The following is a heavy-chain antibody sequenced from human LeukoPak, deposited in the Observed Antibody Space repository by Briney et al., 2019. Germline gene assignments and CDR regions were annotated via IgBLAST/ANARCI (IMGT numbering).Heavy chain of an antibody. J-gene: IGHJ3*02. Sequence: SETLSLTCTVFGGSISSYYWSWIRQPPGKGLEWIGYIYYSGSTNYNPSLKSRVTISVDTSKNQFSLKLSSVTAADTAVYYCARDQSDSSGWFGDAFDIWGQGTMVTVSS. V-gene: IGHV4-59*01. D-gene: IGHD6-19*01. CDR1: GGSISSYY. CDR2: IYYSGST. CDR3: ARDQSDSSGWFGDAFDI.